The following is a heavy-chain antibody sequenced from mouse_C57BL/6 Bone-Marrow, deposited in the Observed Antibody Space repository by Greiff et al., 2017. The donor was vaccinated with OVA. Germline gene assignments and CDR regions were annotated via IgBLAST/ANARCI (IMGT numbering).Heavy chain of an antibody. CDR3: TTPITTVVDWYFDV. J-gene: IGHJ1*03. Sequence: EVQLQQSGAELVRPGASVKLSCTASGFNIKDDYMHWVKQRPEQGLEWIGWIDPENGDTEYASKFQGKATITADTSSNTAYLQLSSLTSEDTAVYDCTTPITTVVDWYFDVWGTGTTVTVSS. V-gene: IGHV14-4*01. CDR1: GFNIKDDY. CDR2: IDPENGDT. D-gene: IGHD1-1*01.